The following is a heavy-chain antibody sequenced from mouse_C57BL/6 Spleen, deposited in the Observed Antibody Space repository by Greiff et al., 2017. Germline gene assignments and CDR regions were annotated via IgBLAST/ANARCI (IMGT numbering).Heavy chain of an antibody. CDR2: ISSGSSTI. J-gene: IGHJ1*03. V-gene: IGHV5-17*01. Sequence: EVQLQESGGGLVKPGGSLKLSCAASGFTFSDYGMHWVRQAPEKGLEWVAYISSGSSTIYYADTVKGRFTISRDNAKNTLFLQMTSLRSEDTAMYYCARLGNFDVWGKGTTVTVSS. CDR3: ARLGNFDV. CDR1: GFTFSDYG. D-gene: IGHD4-1*01.